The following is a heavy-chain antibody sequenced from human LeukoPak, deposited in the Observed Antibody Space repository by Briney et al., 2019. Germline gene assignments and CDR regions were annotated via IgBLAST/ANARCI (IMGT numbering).Heavy chain of an antibody. D-gene: IGHD3-3*01. CDR3: ARGGYYDFWSGYYPFDY. CDR2: ISAYNGNT. J-gene: IGHJ4*02. V-gene: IGHV1-18*01. Sequence: ASVKVSCKVSGGTFSSYPISWVRQAPGQGLEWMGWISAYNGNTNYAQKLQGRVTMTTDTSTSTAYMELRSLRSDDTAVYYCARGGYYDFWSGYYPFDYWGQGTLVTVSS. CDR1: GGTFSSYP.